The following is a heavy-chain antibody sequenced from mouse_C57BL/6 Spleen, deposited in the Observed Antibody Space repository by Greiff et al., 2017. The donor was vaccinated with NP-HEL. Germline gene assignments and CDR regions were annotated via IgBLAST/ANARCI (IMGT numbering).Heavy chain of an antibody. CDR2: INPGSGGT. J-gene: IGHJ2*01. CDR3: ARWNYSNYEDY. CDR1: GYAFTNYL. V-gene: IGHV1-54*01. Sequence: QVQLQQSGAELVRPGTSVKVSCKASGYAFTNYLIEWVKQRPGQGLEWIGVINPGSGGTNYNEKFKGKATLTADKSSSTAYMQLSSLTSEDSAVYFCARWNYSNYEDYWGQGTTLTVSS. D-gene: IGHD2-5*01.